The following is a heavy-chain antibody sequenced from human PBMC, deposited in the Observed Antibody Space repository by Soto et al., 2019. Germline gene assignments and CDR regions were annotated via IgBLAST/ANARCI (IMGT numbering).Heavy chain of an antibody. CDR3: ARGWGKYFGVNDF. Sequence: PSETLSLTCTVSGGSISSGGYYWSWIRQHPGKGLEWIGYIYYSGSTYYNPSLKSRVTISVDTSKNQFSLKLSSVTAADTAVYYCARGWGKYFGVNDFWGQGTLVTVSS. V-gene: IGHV4-31*03. D-gene: IGHD2-8*01. J-gene: IGHJ4*02. CDR1: GGSISSGGYY. CDR2: IYYSGST.